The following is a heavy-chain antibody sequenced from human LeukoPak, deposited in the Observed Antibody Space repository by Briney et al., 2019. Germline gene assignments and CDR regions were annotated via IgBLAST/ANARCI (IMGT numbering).Heavy chain of an antibody. CDR3: ARVLSGSGSLYYYYYMDV. CDR1: GFTFSSYA. D-gene: IGHD3-10*01. V-gene: IGHV3-30*14. Sequence: PGGSLRLSCAASGFTFSSYAIHWVRQAPGKGLEWVAVKYYADSVKGRFTISRDNSKNTLYLQMNSLRAEDTAVYYCARVLSGSGSLYYYYYMDVWGKGTTVTISS. CDR2: K. J-gene: IGHJ6*03.